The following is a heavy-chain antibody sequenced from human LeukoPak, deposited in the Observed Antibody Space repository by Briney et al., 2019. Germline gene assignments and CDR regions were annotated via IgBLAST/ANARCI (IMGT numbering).Heavy chain of an antibody. D-gene: IGHD2-2*02. CDR3: ASGYCSSTSCYTGPFDY. Sequence: ASVKVSCKASGGTFSSYAISWVRQAPGQGLEWMGGIIPIFGTANYAQKFQGRVTITTDESTSTAYMELSSLRSEDTAVYYCASGYCSSTSCYTGPFDYWGQGTLVTVSS. CDR2: IIPIFGTA. J-gene: IGHJ4*02. V-gene: IGHV1-69*05. CDR1: GGTFSSYA.